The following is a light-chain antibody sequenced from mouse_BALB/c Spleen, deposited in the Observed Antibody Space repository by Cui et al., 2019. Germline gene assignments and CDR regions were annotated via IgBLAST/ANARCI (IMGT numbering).Light chain of an antibody. CDR2: HSS. Sequence: QIALTQSPPPTSASPGEKVTMTCSASSSVSYMYWYQQKPSCSPKPLIYHSSNLASGVPARFSGSGSGASYSLTISSMEAEDAATYYCQQWSSNPLTFGAGTKLELK. V-gene: IGKV4-68*01. CDR1: SSVSY. CDR3: QQWSSNPLT. J-gene: IGKJ5*01.